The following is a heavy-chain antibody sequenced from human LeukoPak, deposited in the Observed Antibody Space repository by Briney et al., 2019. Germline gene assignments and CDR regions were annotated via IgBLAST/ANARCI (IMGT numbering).Heavy chain of an antibody. V-gene: IGHV1-24*01. J-gene: IGHJ4*02. CDR3: ATVRKRVFGVVTHFHY. D-gene: IGHD3-3*01. CDR1: RYTLTELS. Sequence: ASVKVSCKVSRYTLTELSMRWVRQAPGKGLEWMGGFDPEDGETIYAQKFQGRVTMTEDTSTDTAYMELSSLRSEDTAVYYCATVRKRVFGVVTHFHYWGQGTLVTVSS. CDR2: FDPEDGET.